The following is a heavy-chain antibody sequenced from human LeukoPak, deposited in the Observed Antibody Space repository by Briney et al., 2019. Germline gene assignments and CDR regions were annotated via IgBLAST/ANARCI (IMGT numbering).Heavy chain of an antibody. Sequence: GESLKISCKGSGYSINNYWIGWVRQMPGKGLEWLGIIYPADSDIRYSPSFQGQVTISADKSISTAYLQWSSLKASDTAMYYCARQEYCSGGSCYTWFDPWGQGTLVTVSS. CDR2: IYPADSDI. V-gene: IGHV5-51*01. D-gene: IGHD2-15*01. J-gene: IGHJ5*02. CDR3: ARQEYCSGGSCYTWFDP. CDR1: GYSINNYW.